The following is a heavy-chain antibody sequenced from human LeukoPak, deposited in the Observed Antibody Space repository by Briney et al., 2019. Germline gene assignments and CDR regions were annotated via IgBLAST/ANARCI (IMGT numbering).Heavy chain of an antibody. CDR3: ARPGVGSGRYGAFDI. Sequence: SETLSLTCTVSGGSISRYYWSWIRQPPGKGLEWIGYIYYDGSTNYNPSLKSRATISLDTSKNQFSLKLSSVTAADTAIYYCARPGVGSGRYGAFDIWGQGTMVTVSS. CDR2: IYYDGST. CDR1: GGSISRYY. J-gene: IGHJ3*02. D-gene: IGHD5-18*01. V-gene: IGHV4-59*08.